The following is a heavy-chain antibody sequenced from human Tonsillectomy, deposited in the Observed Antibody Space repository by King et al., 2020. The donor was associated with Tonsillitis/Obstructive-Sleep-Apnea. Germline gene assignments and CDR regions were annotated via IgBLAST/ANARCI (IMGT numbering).Heavy chain of an antibody. Sequence: QVQLQQWGAGLLKPSETLSLTCAVYGGSFSGYYWSWIRQPPGKGLEWIGEINHSGSTNYNPSLKSRVTISVDTSKNQFSLKLSSVTAADTAVYYCARDLDIVAVSADAFDIWGQGTMVTVSS. J-gene: IGHJ3*02. CDR1: GGSFSGYY. CDR2: INHSGST. CDR3: ARDLDIVAVSADAFDI. D-gene: IGHD2-15*01. V-gene: IGHV4-34*01.